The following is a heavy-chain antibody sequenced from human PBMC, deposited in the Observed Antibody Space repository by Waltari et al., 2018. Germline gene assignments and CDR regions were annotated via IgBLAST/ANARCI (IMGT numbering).Heavy chain of an antibody. Sequence: QVQLQESGPGLVKPSQTLSPTCTVSGGSISSGDYYWSWIRQPPGKGLEWIGYIYYSGSTYYNPSLKSRVTISVDTSKNQFSLKLSSVTAADTAVYYCARGGYCSGGSCYIRADYWGQGTLVTVSS. V-gene: IGHV4-30-4*08. CDR1: GGSISSGDYY. CDR3: ARGGYCSGGSCYIRADY. CDR2: IYYSGST. J-gene: IGHJ4*02. D-gene: IGHD2-15*01.